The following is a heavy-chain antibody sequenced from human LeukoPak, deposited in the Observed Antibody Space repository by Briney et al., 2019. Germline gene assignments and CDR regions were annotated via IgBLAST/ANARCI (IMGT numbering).Heavy chain of an antibody. Sequence: ASVKVSCKTSGGTFSSYGISWVRQAPGQRLEWMGWINAGNGNTKYSQEFQGRVTITRDTSASTAYMELSSLRSEDMAVYYCARVVKYRSGPLTDLLPYYFDYWGQGTLVTVSS. J-gene: IGHJ4*02. CDR3: ARVVKYRSGPLTDLLPYYFDY. V-gene: IGHV1-3*03. CDR1: GGTFSSYG. CDR2: INAGNGNT. D-gene: IGHD6-19*01.